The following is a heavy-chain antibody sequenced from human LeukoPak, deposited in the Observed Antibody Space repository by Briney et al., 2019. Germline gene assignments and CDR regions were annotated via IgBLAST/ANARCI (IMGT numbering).Heavy chain of an antibody. CDR1: GGSISSSSYY. CDR2: IYYSGST. V-gene: IGHV4-39*07. D-gene: IGHD1-26*01. CDR3: ARGEGATND. Sequence: SETLSLTCTVSGGSISSSSYYWGWIRQPPGKGLEWIGSIYYSGSTYYNPSLKSRVTISLDTSENQFSLKLSSVTAADTALYYCARGEGATNDWGQGTLVTVSS. J-gene: IGHJ4*02.